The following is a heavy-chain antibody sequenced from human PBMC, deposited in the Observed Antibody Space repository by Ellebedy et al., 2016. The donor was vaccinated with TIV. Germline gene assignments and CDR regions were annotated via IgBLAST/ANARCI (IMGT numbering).Heavy chain of an antibody. D-gene: IGHD3-10*02. Sequence: GESLKISXAASGFTFSDYYMSWIRQAPGKGLEWVANIKQDGSEKYYVDSVKGRFTISRDNAKNSLYLQMNSLRAEDTAVYYCARGHNSNWDHVLDIWGQGIMVTVSS. V-gene: IGHV3-7*04. J-gene: IGHJ3*02. CDR2: IKQDGSEK. CDR1: GFTFSDYY. CDR3: ARGHNSNWDHVLDI.